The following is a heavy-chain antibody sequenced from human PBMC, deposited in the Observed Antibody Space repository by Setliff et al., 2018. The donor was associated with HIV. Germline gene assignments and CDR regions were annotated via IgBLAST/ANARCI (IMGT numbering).Heavy chain of an antibody. D-gene: IGHD2-8*01. V-gene: IGHV1-18*01. CDR2: IGTYNGDT. CDR1: GYTFTSSG. CDR3: ARIVALNGYPSDY. Sequence: ASVKVSCKASGYTFTSSGITWVRQAPGQGLEWTGWIGTYNGDTNYAQKFQGRVTMTTDTSTSTAYLELRSLGSDDTAVYYCARIVALNGYPSDYWGQGTLVTVSS. J-gene: IGHJ4*02.